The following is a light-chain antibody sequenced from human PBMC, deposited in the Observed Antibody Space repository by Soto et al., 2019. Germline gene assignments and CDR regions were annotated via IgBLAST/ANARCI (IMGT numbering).Light chain of an antibody. V-gene: IGKV3-20*01. J-gene: IGKJ1*01. Sequence: EIVLTQSPGTLSLSPGERATLCCRASQSVNSNYVPWYQQKRGQAPRLPIYGASSSATGIPDRFSGSGSATAFTLPISRLEPEDFAVYYCQASPRTFGQGTKVDIK. CDR2: GAS. CDR3: QASPRT. CDR1: QSVNSNY.